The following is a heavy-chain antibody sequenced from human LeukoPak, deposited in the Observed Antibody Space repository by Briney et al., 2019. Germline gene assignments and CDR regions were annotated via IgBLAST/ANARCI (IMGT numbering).Heavy chain of an antibody. CDR3: IVFGDSNH. CDR1: GFTRSHNY. D-gene: IGHD4-17*01. CDR2: THSSGGT. V-gene: IGHV3-53*01. J-gene: IGHJ5*02. Sequence: PGGSLRLSCAASGFTRSHNYMSWVRQTPGKGLEWVSATHSSGGTYYADSVKGRFTISRDTSKNTLYLQINSLSVEDTAVYYCIVFGDSNHWGQGTLVTVSS.